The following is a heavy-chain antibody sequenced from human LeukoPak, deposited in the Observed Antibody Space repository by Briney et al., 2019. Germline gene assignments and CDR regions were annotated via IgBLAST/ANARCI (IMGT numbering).Heavy chain of an antibody. CDR1: GFTFSGYE. CDR2: IYYSGST. J-gene: IGHJ6*03. Sequence: GSLRLSCAASGFTFSGYEMNWVRQAPGKGLEWIGSIYYSGSTYYNPSLKSRVTISVDTSKNQFSLKLSSVTAADTAVYYCARLRDYMDVWGKGTTVTISS. V-gene: IGHV4-39*01. CDR3: ARLRDYMDV.